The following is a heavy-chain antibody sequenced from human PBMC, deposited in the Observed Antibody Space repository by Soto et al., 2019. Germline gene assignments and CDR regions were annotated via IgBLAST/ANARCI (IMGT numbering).Heavy chain of an antibody. J-gene: IGHJ6*02. CDR3: ARALVMDV. CDR1: GYTFTSYA. V-gene: IGHV1-3*01. CDR2: INAGNGNT. Sequence: QVQLVQSGAEVKKPGASVKVSCKASGYTFTSYAMHWVRQAPGQRLEWMGRINAGNGNTKYSQKFQARATITRDTPATTAYMSLTSLTSEATAVYSSARALVMDVWRQGTTVTVSS. D-gene: IGHD2-8*02.